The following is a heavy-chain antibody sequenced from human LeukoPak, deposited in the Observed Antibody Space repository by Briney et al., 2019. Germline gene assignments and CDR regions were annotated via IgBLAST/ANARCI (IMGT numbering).Heavy chain of an antibody. Sequence: PGGSLRLSCTASGFTFGDYAMSWVRQAQGKALGWVGFIRNKAFGGTTEYAASVKGRFTISRDDSKSIAYLQMNSLKIEDTAVYYCTRAGGDYYDSSAYHSPSWFDPWGQGTLVTVSS. V-gene: IGHV3-49*04. CDR1: GFTFGDYA. J-gene: IGHJ5*02. CDR3: TRAGGDYYDSSAYHSPSWFDP. CDR2: IRNKAFGGTT. D-gene: IGHD3-22*01.